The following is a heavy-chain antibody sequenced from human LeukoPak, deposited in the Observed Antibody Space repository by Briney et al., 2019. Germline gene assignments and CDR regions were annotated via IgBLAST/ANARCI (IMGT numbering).Heavy chain of an antibody. CDR1: GYTFTSYY. Sequence: ASVKVSCKASGYTFTSYYMHWVRQAPGQGLEWMGWINPNSGGTNYAQKFQGRVTMTRDTSISTAYMELSRLRSDDTAVYYCARAFGYNRIYWFDPWGQGTLVTVSS. D-gene: IGHD5-24*01. CDR2: INPNSGGT. CDR3: ARAFGYNRIYWFDP. J-gene: IGHJ5*02. V-gene: IGHV1-2*02.